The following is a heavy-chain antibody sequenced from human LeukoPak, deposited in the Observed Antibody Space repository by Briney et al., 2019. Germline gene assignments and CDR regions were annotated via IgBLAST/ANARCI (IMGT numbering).Heavy chain of an antibody. Sequence: GGSLRLSRAASGFTFSSYWTHWVRQTPGKGLVWVSRIRSDGGTIDYADSVRGRFTISRDNAKNTLSLQMNSLRAEDTAVYYCARETTASGNFFDSWGQGTLVTVSS. V-gene: IGHV3-74*01. J-gene: IGHJ4*02. CDR1: GFTFSSYW. CDR2: IRSDGGTI. D-gene: IGHD4-17*01. CDR3: ARETTASGNFFDS.